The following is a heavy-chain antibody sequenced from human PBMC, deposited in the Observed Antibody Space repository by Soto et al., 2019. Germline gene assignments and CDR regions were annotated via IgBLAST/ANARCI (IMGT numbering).Heavy chain of an antibody. CDR2: INPSGGST. J-gene: IGHJ4*02. CDR3: ASSIAGPNPFDY. V-gene: IGHV1-46*02. Sequence: ASAKVSCKASGYTFNSYYMHWVRQAPGQGLEWMGIINPSGGSTSYAQKFQGRVTMTRDTSTSTVYMELSSLRSEDTAVYYCASSIAGPNPFDYWGQGTLVTVSS. CDR1: GYTFNSYY.